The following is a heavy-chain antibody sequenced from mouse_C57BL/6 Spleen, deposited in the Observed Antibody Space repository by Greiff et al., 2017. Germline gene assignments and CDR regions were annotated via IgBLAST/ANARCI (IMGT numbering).Heavy chain of an antibody. CDR1: GYTFTDYY. D-gene: IGHD2-4*01. Sequence: VQLQQSGAELVRPGASVKLSCKASGYTFTDYYINWVKQRPGQGLEWIARIYPGSGNTYYNEKFKGKATLTAEKSSSTAYMQLSSLTSEDSAVYFCARGNYDYDDGYAMDYWGQGTSVTVSS. CDR2: IYPGSGNT. CDR3: ARGNYDYDDGYAMDY. V-gene: IGHV1-76*01. J-gene: IGHJ4*01.